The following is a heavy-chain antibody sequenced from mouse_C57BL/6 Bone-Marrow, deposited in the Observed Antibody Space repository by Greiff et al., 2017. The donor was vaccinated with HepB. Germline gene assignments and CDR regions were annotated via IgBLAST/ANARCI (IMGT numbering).Heavy chain of an antibody. CDR3: ARVYDGYPSYAMDY. CDR1: GYTFTSYG. D-gene: IGHD2-3*01. Sequence: VQLQQSGAELARPGASVKLSCKASGYTFTSYGISWVKQSTGQGLEWIGEIYPRSGNTYYNEKFKGKATLTADKSSSTAYMELRSLTSEDSAVYFCARVYDGYPSYAMDYWGQGTSVTVSS. CDR2: IYPRSGNT. V-gene: IGHV1-81*01. J-gene: IGHJ4*01.